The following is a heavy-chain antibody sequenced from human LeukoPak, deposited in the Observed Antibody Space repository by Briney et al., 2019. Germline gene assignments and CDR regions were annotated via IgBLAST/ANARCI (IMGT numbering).Heavy chain of an antibody. J-gene: IGHJ4*02. D-gene: IGHD6-19*01. V-gene: IGHV3-7*01. Sequence: GVSLRLSCAASGFTFRNSWMTWVRQAPGKGLEWVANIRPDGGQEQYADSLEGRITISRDNVRNSLFLQLNSLRTEDTAVYFCATSSDWAFDHWGQGTLVTVSS. CDR1: GFTFRNSW. CDR2: IRPDGGQE. CDR3: ATSSDWAFDH.